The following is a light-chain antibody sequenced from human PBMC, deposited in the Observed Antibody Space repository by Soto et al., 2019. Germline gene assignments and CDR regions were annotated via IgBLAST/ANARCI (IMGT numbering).Light chain of an antibody. Sequence: DIVLTQSPGTLSLSPGARATLSCRASQSVSSNYLAWYQQKPGQAPRLLIYGASSRATGIPDRVSGSGSGTDFTLTISRLEPEDFAVYYCQQYGSSLVTFGGGTKVEIK. J-gene: IGKJ4*01. CDR3: QQYGSSLVT. CDR1: QSVSSNY. CDR2: GAS. V-gene: IGKV3-20*01.